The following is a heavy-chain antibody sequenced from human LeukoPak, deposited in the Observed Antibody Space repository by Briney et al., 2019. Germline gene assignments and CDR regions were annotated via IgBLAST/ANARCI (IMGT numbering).Heavy chain of an antibody. CDR2: ITSSSSNI. D-gene: IGHD3-9*01. V-gene: IGHV3-48*01. CDR1: GFRFSDYG. CDR3: CEYYDILTGYYRY. J-gene: IGHJ4*02. Sequence: PGGSLRLSCAASGFRFSDYGMKWVRQAPGKGLEWVSHITSSSSNINYADSVKGRFTTSRDNAKNSLYLQMNSLRAEDTAVYYCCEYYDILTGYYRYWGQGTLVTVSS.